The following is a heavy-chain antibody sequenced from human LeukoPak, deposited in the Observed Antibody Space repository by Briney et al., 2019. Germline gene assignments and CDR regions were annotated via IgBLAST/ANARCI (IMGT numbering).Heavy chain of an antibody. CDR1: GFTFSNYA. D-gene: IGHD2-15*01. V-gene: IGHV3-64D*09. J-gene: IGHJ4*02. CDR2: ISSTGGST. CDR3: VRDTSYCSGGRCFATYSFDY. Sequence: GGSLRLSCAASGFTFSNYAMHWVRQAPGEGLECISTISSTGGSTYYADSVKGRFTISRDNSKNTLYLQMSSLRPEDTAVYYCVRDTSYCSGGRCFATYSFDYWGQGTRVTVSS.